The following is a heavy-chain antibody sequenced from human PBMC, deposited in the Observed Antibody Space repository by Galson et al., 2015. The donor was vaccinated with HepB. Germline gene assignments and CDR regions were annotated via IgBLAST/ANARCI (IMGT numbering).Heavy chain of an antibody. Sequence: SLRLSCAASGFTFSSYGMHWVRQAPGKGLEWVAVIWYDGSNKYYADSVKGRFTISRDSSKNTLYLQMNSLRAEDTAVYYCARAKYSSGWYDRFDYWGQGTLVTVSS. V-gene: IGHV3-33*01. J-gene: IGHJ4*02. CDR1: GFTFSSYG. D-gene: IGHD6-19*01. CDR2: IWYDGSNK. CDR3: ARAKYSSGWYDRFDY.